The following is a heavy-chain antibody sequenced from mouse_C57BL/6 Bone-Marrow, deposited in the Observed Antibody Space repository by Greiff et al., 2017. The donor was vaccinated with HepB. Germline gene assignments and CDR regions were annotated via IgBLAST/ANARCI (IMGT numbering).Heavy chain of an antibody. CDR2: IHPNSGST. Sequence: QVQLQQPGAELVKPGASVKLSCKASGYTFTSYWMHWVKQRPGQGLEWIGMIHPNSGSTNYNEKFKSKATLTVDKSSSTAYMQLSSLTSEDSAVYYWARWGTAQATHFDYWGQGTTLTVSS. V-gene: IGHV1-64*01. D-gene: IGHD3-2*02. CDR1: GYTFTSYW. J-gene: IGHJ2*01. CDR3: ARWGTAQATHFDY.